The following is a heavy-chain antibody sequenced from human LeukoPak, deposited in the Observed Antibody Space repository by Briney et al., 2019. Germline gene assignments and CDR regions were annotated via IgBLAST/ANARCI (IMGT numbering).Heavy chain of an antibody. J-gene: IGHJ3*02. Sequence: GASVKVSCKASGGTFSSYAISWVRQAPGQGLEWMGRIIPILGIANYAQKFQGRVTITADKSTSTAYMELSSLRSEDTAVYYCARDEGVVTATYAFDIWGQGTMVTVSS. CDR1: GGTFSSYA. CDR3: ARDEGVVTATYAFDI. CDR2: IIPILGIA. V-gene: IGHV1-69*04. D-gene: IGHD2-21*02.